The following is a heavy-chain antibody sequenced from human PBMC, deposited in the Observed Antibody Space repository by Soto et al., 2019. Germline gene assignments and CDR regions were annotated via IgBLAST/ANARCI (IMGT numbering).Heavy chain of an antibody. Sequence: ASVKVSCNASGYTFTSYDINWVRQATGQGLEWMGWMNPNSGNTGYAQKFQGRVTMTRNTSISTAYMELSSLRSEDTAVYYCARGPFTIFGVVTRYYYYYMDVWGKGTTVTVSS. CDR1: GYTFTSYD. D-gene: IGHD3-3*01. V-gene: IGHV1-8*01. J-gene: IGHJ6*03. CDR3: ARGPFTIFGVVTRYYYYYMDV. CDR2: MNPNSGNT.